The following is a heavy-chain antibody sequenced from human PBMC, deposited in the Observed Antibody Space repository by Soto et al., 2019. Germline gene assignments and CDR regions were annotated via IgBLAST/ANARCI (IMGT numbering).Heavy chain of an antibody. V-gene: IGHV1-69*12. CDR2: IMPIFRTA. D-gene: IGHD5-12*01. J-gene: IGHJ6*02. CDR3: ARDQDRLQLGGNYYYIMDV. CDR1: GGTFSNSA. Sequence: QVQLEQSGAEVKKPGSSVKVSCKASGGTFSNSAISWVRQAPGQGLEWMGGIMPIFRTADYAQKFQGRDTITADESTSTAYMELSGLRSEDTAVYYCARDQDRLQLGGNYYYIMDVWGQGTTVTVSS.